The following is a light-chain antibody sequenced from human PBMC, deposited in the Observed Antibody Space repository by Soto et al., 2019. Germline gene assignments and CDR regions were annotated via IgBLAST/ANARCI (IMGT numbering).Light chain of an antibody. V-gene: IGLV1-44*01. CDR1: SANIGANT. Sequence: QSVLTQPPSASGTPGQRVIISCSGSSANIGANTGNWYQQLPGTAPKLLIYAYDQRPSGVPDRFSGSKSGTSASLAISGLRSEDEADYFCAVWDNSRNALVFGGGTKLTVL. CDR3: AVWDNSRNALV. J-gene: IGLJ3*02. CDR2: AYD.